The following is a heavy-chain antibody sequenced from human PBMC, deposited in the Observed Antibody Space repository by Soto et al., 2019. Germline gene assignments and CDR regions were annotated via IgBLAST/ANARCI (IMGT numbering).Heavy chain of an antibody. CDR1: GFSLSTSGVG. Sequence: QITLKESGPTLVKPTQTLTLTCTFSGFSLSTSGVGVGWIRQPPGKALERLAVIYWDDDKRYSPSLKRRHTIPKDTSKYQVVRTMTNMDPVDTATYYCAHRRVGYSSGWSHFQHLGQGTLVTVSS. CDR3: AHRRVGYSSGWSHFQH. J-gene: IGHJ1*01. D-gene: IGHD6-19*01. CDR2: IYWDDDK. V-gene: IGHV2-5*02.